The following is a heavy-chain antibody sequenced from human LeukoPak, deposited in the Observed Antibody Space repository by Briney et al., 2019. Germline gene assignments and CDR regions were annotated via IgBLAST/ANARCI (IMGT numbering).Heavy chain of an antibody. CDR1: GGSLSGYY. V-gene: IGHV4-34*01. Sequence: SETLSLTCAVYGGSLSGYYWSWIRQPPGKGLEWIGEINHSGSTNYNPSLKSRVTISVDTSKNQFSLKLSSVTAADTAVYYCARGRSRYPFDYWGQGTLVTVSS. CDR2: INHSGST. D-gene: IGHD1-26*01. J-gene: IGHJ4*02. CDR3: ARGRSRYPFDY.